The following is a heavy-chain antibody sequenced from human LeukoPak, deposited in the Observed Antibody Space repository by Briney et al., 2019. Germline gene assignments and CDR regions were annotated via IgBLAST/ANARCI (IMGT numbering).Heavy chain of an antibody. Sequence: SQTLSLTCAISGDSVSSNSAAWNWIRQSPSRGLEWLGRTYYRSKWYNDYAVSVKSRITINPDTSKNQFSLQLNSVTPEDTAVYYCARDGLSREWFGELWPATTGMDVWGQGTTVTVSS. CDR3: ARDGLSREWFGELWPATTGMDV. CDR2: TYYRSKWYN. CDR1: GDSVSSNSAA. J-gene: IGHJ6*02. D-gene: IGHD3-10*01. V-gene: IGHV6-1*01.